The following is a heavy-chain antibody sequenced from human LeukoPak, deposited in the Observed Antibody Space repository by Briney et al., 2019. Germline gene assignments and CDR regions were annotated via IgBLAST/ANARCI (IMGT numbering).Heavy chain of an antibody. J-gene: IGHJ4*02. Sequence: GGSLRLSCAASGFTFCDYYMSWIRQAPGKGLEWVSYISSSSSYTNYADSVKGRFTISRDNAKNSLYLQMNSLRAEDAAVYYCARTGGSGWYDYWGRGTLVTVSS. V-gene: IGHV3-11*03. CDR3: ARTGGSGWYDY. CDR2: ISSSSSYT. D-gene: IGHD6-19*01. CDR1: GFTFCDYY.